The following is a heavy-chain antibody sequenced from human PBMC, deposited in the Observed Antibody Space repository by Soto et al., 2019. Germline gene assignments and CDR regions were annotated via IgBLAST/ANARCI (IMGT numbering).Heavy chain of an antibody. CDR2: VYHSGAT. V-gene: IGHV4-30-2*01. CDR1: GGSISTSDYT. J-gene: IGHJ6*02. Sequence: SETLSLTCAVSGGSISTSDYTWSWIRQPPGRGLEWIGSVYHSGATHYMPSLKNRLTMSLDKSKNQFSLDLTSVTAADTAVYYCVRERTIFGVAPGGGVDVWGQGTTVTVS. CDR3: VRERTIFGVAPGGGVDV. D-gene: IGHD3-3*01.